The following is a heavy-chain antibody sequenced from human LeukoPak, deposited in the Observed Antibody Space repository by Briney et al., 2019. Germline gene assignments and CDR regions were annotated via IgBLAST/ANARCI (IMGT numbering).Heavy chain of an antibody. CDR2: INTNTGNP. V-gene: IGHV7-4-1*02. D-gene: IGHD3-16*02. CDR3: ARDRQAWGVIVLGGDY. CDR1: GYTFTSYA. J-gene: IGHJ4*02. Sequence: GASVKVSCKASGYTFTSYAMNWVRQAPGQGLEWMGWINTNTGNPTYAQGFTGRFVFSLDTSVSTAYLQISSLKAEDTAVYYCARDRQAWGVIVLGGDYWGQGTLVTVSS.